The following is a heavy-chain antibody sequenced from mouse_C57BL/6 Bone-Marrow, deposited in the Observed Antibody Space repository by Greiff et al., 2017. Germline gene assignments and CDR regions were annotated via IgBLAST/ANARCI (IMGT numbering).Heavy chain of an antibody. Sequence: QVQLQQPGAELVKPGASVKMSCTASGYTFTSYWITWVKQRPGQGLEWIGDIYPGSGSTNYNGKFKGKATLTGDTSSSTAYMQLSSLTSEDSAVFYCAREVFLPYYCAMDYWGQGTSVTVSS. D-gene: IGHD2-1*01. CDR2: IYPGSGST. CDR3: AREVFLPYYCAMDY. CDR1: GYTFTSYW. V-gene: IGHV1-55*01. J-gene: IGHJ4*01.